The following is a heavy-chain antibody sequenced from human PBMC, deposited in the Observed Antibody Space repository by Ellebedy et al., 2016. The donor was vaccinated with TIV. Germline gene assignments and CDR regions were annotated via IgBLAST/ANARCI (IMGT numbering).Heavy chain of an antibody. CDR2: ISYDGSNK. CDR3: ARHGHIVVVPAAVRGGWFDP. J-gene: IGHJ5*02. V-gene: IGHV3-30-3*01. D-gene: IGHD2-2*01. CDR1: GFTFSSYA. Sequence: GESLKISXAASGFTFSSYAMHWVRQAPGKGLEWVAVISYDGSNKYYADSVKGRFTISRDNSKNTLYLQMNSLRAEDTAVYYCARHGHIVVVPAAVRGGWFDPWGQGTLVTVSS.